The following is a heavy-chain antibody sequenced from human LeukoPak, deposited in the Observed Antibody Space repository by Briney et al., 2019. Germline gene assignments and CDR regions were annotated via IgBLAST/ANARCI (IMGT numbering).Heavy chain of an antibody. J-gene: IGHJ4*02. CDR3: SMTTVVTQDY. CDR1: GGTFSSYA. CDR2: IIPIFGTA. V-gene: IGHV1-69*06. Sequence: GSSVKVSCKASGGTFSSYAISWVRQAPGQGLEWMGGIIPIFGTANCAQKFQGRVTITADKSTSTAYMELSSLRSEDTAVYYCSMTTVVTQDYWGQGTLVTVSS. D-gene: IGHD4-23*01.